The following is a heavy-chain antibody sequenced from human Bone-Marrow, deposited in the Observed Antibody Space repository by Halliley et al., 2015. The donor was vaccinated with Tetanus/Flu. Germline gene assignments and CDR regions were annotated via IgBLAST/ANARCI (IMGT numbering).Heavy chain of an antibody. J-gene: IGHJ3*02. V-gene: IGHV1-46*01. Sequence: PSGGSTSYAQKFQGRVTMTRDTSTSTVYMELSTLRSEDTAMFYCARGTYQNITIFGVIINDAFDIWGQGTMVTVSS. CDR2: PSGGST. D-gene: IGHD3-3*01. CDR3: ARGTYQNITIFGVIINDAFDI.